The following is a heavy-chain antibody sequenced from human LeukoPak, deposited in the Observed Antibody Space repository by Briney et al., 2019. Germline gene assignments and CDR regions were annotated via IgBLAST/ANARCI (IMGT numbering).Heavy chain of an antibody. J-gene: IGHJ4*02. CDR1: GGSISSSSYY. CDR3: ARRGHVPLGKFDY. Sequence: SETLSLTCTVSGGSISSSSYYWGWIRQPPGKGLEWIGSIYYSGSTYYNPSLKSRVTISVDTSKNQFSLKLSSVTAADTAVYYCARRGHVPLGKFDYWGQGTLVTVSS. CDR2: IYYSGST. D-gene: IGHD7-27*01. V-gene: IGHV4-39*01.